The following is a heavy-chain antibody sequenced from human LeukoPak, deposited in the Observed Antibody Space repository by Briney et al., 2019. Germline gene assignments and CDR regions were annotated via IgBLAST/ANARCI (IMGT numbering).Heavy chain of an antibody. J-gene: IGHJ4*02. V-gene: IGHV4-38-2*02. CDR1: GYSISSGYY. Sequence: SETLSLTCTVSGYSISSGYYWGWIRQPPGKGLEWIGSIYHSGSTYYNPSLKSRVTISVDTSKNQFSLKLSSVAAADTAVYYCARDPDIVVVPAAGWGQGTLVTVSS. D-gene: IGHD2-2*01. CDR2: IYHSGST. CDR3: ARDPDIVVVPAAG.